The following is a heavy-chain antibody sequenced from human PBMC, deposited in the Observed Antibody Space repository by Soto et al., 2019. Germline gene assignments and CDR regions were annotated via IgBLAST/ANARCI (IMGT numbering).Heavy chain of an antibody. D-gene: IGHD1-20*01. CDR3: ARNGIRPFYNDYGMDV. V-gene: IGHV4-39*01. CDR2: IYYSGTT. Sequence: PSVTLSLTCSVSGGSISSSSYYWGWIRQPPGMGLEWIGSIYYSGTTYYNPSLKSRVTISVDTSKNQFSLKLNSVTAADTAVYYCARNGIRPFYNDYGMDVWGQGTTVTVSS. CDR1: GGSISSSSYY. J-gene: IGHJ6*02.